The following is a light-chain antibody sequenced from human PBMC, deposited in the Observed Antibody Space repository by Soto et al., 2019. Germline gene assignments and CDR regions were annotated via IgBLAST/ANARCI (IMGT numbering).Light chain of an antibody. J-gene: IGKJ4*01. CDR3: QQLYTYPLT. V-gene: IGKV1-9*01. CDR1: QGVNSY. Sequence: DIQLTQSPSFLSASVGDRVTVTCRARQGVNSYLAWYQQKPGKAPQLLIYTASTLQSGVPSRFSGSGSGTEFTLTITSLQPEDFAAYYCQQLYTYPLTFGGGTKVEIK. CDR2: TAS.